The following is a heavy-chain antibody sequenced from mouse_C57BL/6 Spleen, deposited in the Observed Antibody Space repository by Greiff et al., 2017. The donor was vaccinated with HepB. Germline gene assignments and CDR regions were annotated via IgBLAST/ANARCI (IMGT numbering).Heavy chain of an antibody. D-gene: IGHD2-5*01. V-gene: IGHV1-47*01. CDR2: FHPYNDDT. CDR3: ARGPYSNYGYFDY. CDR1: GYTFTTYP. J-gene: IGHJ2*01. Sequence: VQGVESGAELVKPGASVKMSCKASGYTFTTYPIEWMKQNHGKSLEWIGNFHPYNDDTKYNEKFKGKATLTVEKSSSTVYLELSRLTSDDSAVYYCARGPYSNYGYFDYWGQGTTLTVSS.